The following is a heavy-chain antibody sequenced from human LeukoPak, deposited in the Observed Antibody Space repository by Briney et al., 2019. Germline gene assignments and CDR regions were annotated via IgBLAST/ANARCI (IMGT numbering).Heavy chain of an antibody. CDR2: IYYSGST. Sequence: LPETLSLTCTVSGGSISSYYWSWLRQPPGKGREWSGYIYYSGSTNYNPSLKSRVTISVDTSKNQFSLNLSSVTAADTAVYYCARGPPGKENAFDIWGQGTMVTVSS. V-gene: IGHV4-59*01. CDR1: GGSISSYY. J-gene: IGHJ3*02. D-gene: IGHD2-2*01. CDR3: ARGPPGKENAFDI.